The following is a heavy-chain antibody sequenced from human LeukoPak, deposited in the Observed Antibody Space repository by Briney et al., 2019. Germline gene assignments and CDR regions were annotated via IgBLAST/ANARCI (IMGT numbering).Heavy chain of an antibody. CDR2: ISGGGLNT. V-gene: IGHV3-23*01. CDR1: GFFSCTYV. D-gene: IGHD3-10*01. CDR3: AKGGRYGWGTYSDD. J-gene: IGHJ4*02. Sequence: GSPRHSRAEPGFFSCTYVTIWLRQAPGRGLEWVSGISGGGLNTYYADSVKGRFTISRDDSKNMLYLQMNSLRAEATAVYYCAKGGRYGWGTYSDDWGTVILVSVSS.